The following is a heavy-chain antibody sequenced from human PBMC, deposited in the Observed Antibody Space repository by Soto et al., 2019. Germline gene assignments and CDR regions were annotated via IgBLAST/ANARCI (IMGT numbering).Heavy chain of an antibody. CDR2: IYYSGIT. V-gene: IGHV4-39*01. D-gene: IGHD4-17*01. CDR1: GGSISSSSYY. J-gene: IGHJ4*02. Sequence: SETLSLTCTVSGGSISSSSYYWGWIRQPPGKGLEWIGSIYYSGITYYNPSLKSRVTISVDTSENQFSLKLSSVTAADTAVYYCASESYGGEFDYWGQGTLVTVS. CDR3: ASESYGGEFDY.